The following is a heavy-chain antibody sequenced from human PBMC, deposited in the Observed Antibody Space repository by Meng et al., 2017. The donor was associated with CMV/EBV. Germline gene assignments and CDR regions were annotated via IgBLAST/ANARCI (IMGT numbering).Heavy chain of an antibody. CDR1: GGFISSGDYY. CDR3: ARAQYSSSCDY. Sequence: QVQLEESVPGMVEPSQPLPLTCPVSGGFISSGDYYWSWIRPPPGKGLEWIGYIYYSGSTYYNPPLKSRVTISVDTSKNQFSLKLSSVTAADTAVYYCARAQYSSSCDYWGQGTLVTVSS. D-gene: IGHD6-13*01. CDR2: IYYSGST. J-gene: IGHJ4*02. V-gene: IGHV4-30-4*08.